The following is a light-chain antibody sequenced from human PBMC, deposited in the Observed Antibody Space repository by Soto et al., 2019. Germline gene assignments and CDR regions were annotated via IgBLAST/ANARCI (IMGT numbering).Light chain of an antibody. CDR1: QDISNH. CDR2: DAS. Sequence: DIQMTQSPSSLSASVGDRVTITCQASQDISNHLHWYQQKSGKAPKLLIYDASNLETGVPSRFSGSGSGADFTLRISRVEAEDVGVYYCMQIAHFPRTFGQGTKVEIK. CDR3: MQIAHFPRT. V-gene: IGKV1-33*01. J-gene: IGKJ1*01.